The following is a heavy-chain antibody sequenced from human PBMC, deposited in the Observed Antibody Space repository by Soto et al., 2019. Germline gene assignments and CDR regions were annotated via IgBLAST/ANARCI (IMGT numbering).Heavy chain of an antibody. V-gene: IGHV1-69*12. CDR3: ARVEAVAGLYNYRGLDV. J-gene: IGHJ6*02. CDR1: GGTFSNYA. CDR2: IVPIFGTT. Sequence: QVQLVQSGAEVKKPGSSVKVSCKVSGGTFSNYAIDWVRLAPGHGLEWMGGIVPIFGTTYYTQKFQARATIIADDSTTTAYLEMSSLRSEDTAIYYCARVEAVAGLYNYRGLDVWGQGTAVTVSS. D-gene: IGHD6-19*01.